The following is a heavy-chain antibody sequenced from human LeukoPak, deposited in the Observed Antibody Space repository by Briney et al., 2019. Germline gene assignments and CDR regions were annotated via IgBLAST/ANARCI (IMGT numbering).Heavy chain of an antibody. Sequence: GGSLRLSCAASGFTFSSYAMSWVHQAPGKGLEWVSAISGSGGSTYYADSVKGRFTISRDNSKNTLYLQMNSLRAEDTAVYYCAKGVTYYYDSSGYFDYWGQGTLVTVSS. CDR2: ISGSGGST. CDR1: GFTFSSYA. J-gene: IGHJ4*02. V-gene: IGHV3-23*01. D-gene: IGHD3-22*01. CDR3: AKGVTYYYDSSGYFDY.